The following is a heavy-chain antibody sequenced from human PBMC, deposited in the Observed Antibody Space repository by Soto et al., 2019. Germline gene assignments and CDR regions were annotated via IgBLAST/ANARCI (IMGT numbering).Heavy chain of an antibody. V-gene: IGHV1-69*13. J-gene: IGHJ4*02. D-gene: IGHD6-19*01. Sequence: GASVKVSCKASGGTFSSYAISWVRQAPGQGLEWMGGIIPIFGTANYAQKFQGRVTITADESTSTAYMELSSLRSEDTAVYYCASRELYSSGWPHDYWGQGTLVTVSS. CDR1: GGTFSSYA. CDR3: ASRELYSSGWPHDY. CDR2: IIPIFGTA.